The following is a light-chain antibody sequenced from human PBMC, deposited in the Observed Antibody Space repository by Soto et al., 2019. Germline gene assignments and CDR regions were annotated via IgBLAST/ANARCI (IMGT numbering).Light chain of an antibody. CDR1: QSISSY. J-gene: IGKJ5*01. CDR3: QQLNSYPQT. V-gene: IGKV1-39*01. Sequence: DIQMTQSPSSLSASVGDRVTITCRASQSISSYLNWYQQKPGKAPKVLIYAASSLQSGVPSRFSGSGSGPDFTLTISSLQPEDSATYFCQQLNSYPQTFGQGTRLEIK. CDR2: AAS.